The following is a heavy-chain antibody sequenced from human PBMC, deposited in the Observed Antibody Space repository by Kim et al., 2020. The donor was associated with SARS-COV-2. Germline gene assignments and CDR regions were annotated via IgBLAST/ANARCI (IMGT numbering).Heavy chain of an antibody. Sequence: GGSLRLSCAASGFTVSSNYMSWVRQAPGKGLEWVSVIYSGGSTYYADSVKGRFTISRDNSKNTLYLQMNSLRAEDTAVYYCARARSGLRYFGPPYYYYGMEVWGQGTTVTVSS. J-gene: IGHJ6*02. V-gene: IGHV3-53*01. CDR2: IYSGGST. CDR3: ARARSGLRYFGPPYYYYGMEV. CDR1: GFTVSSNY. D-gene: IGHD3-9*01.